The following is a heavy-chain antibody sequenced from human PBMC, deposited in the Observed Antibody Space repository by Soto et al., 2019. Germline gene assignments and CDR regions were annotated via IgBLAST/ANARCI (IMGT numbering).Heavy chain of an antibody. V-gene: IGHV4-59*01. CDR2: IYYSGST. D-gene: IGHD3-10*01. J-gene: IGHJ5*02. CDR3: AVVSGSFYGGFDP. CDR1: GGSISSYY. Sequence: SETLSLTCTVSGGSISSYYWSWIRQPPGKGLEWIGYIYYSGSTNYNPSLKSRVTISVDTSKNQFSLKLSSVTAADTAVYYCAVVSGSFYGGFDPWGQGTLVTVSP.